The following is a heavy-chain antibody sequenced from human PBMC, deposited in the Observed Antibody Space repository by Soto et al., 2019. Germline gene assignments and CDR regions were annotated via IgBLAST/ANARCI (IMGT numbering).Heavy chain of an antibody. Sequence: GGSLRLSCAASGFTFSSYGMHWARQAPGKGLEWVAVISYDGSNKYYADSVKGRFTISRDNSKNTLYLQMNSLRAEDTAVYYCAKDYSYYFDYWGQGTLVTVSS. D-gene: IGHD4-4*01. J-gene: IGHJ4*02. CDR2: ISYDGSNK. V-gene: IGHV3-30*18. CDR1: GFTFSSYG. CDR3: AKDYSYYFDY.